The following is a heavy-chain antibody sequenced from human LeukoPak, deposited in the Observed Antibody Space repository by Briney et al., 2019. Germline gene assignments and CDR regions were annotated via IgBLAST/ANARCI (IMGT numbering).Heavy chain of an antibody. Sequence: RTGESLKIFCTGSGYSFTSYWIGWVRQMPGKGLEWMGIIYPGDSDTTYSPSFQGQVTISADKSIGTAYLQWSSLKASDTAMYYCARLGLGCSSTSCYTPDAFDIWGQGTMVTVSS. D-gene: IGHD2-2*02. CDR3: ARLGLGCSSTSCYTPDAFDI. J-gene: IGHJ3*02. CDR1: GYSFTSYW. V-gene: IGHV5-51*01. CDR2: IYPGDSDT.